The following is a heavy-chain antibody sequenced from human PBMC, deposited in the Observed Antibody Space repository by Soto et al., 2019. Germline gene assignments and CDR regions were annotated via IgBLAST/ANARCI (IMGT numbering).Heavy chain of an antibody. V-gene: IGHV5-51*01. CDR1: GYSFTSYW. J-gene: IGHJ4*02. CDR2: IYPGDSDT. CDR3: ASSITMVRGYRNGFDY. D-gene: IGHD3-10*01. Sequence: KSFGESLKISCKGSGYSFTSYWIGWVRQMPGKGLEWMGIIYPGDSDTRYSPSFQGQVTISADKSISTAYLQWSSLKASDTAMYYCASSITMVRGYRNGFDYWGQGTLVTVSS.